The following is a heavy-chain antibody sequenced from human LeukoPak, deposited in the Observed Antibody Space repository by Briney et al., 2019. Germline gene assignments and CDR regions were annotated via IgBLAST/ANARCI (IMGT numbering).Heavy chain of an antibody. CDR1: GYTFTSYW. Sequence: ASVKVSCKASGYTFTSYWIQWVRQAPGQGLEWMGLINPDGGSTAYAHRFQGRVTMTRDTSTSKVYMDFSSLRSEDTALYYCARAPRNSSTMLDYWGQGTLVTVSS. D-gene: IGHD6-13*01. J-gene: IGHJ4*02. CDR2: INPDGGST. V-gene: IGHV1-46*01. CDR3: ARAPRNSSTMLDY.